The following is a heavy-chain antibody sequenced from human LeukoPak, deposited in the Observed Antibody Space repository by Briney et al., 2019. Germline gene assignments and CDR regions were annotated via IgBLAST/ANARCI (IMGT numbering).Heavy chain of an antibody. Sequence: ASVKVSCKASGYTFTSYGISWVRQAPGQGLGWMGWISAYNGNTNYAQKLQGRVTMTTDTSTSTAYMELRSLRSDDTAVYYCARVGGSYYADYYYMDVWGKGTTVTVSS. CDR1: GYTFTSYG. D-gene: IGHD1-26*01. J-gene: IGHJ6*03. CDR3: ARVGGSYYADYYYMDV. V-gene: IGHV1-18*01. CDR2: ISAYNGNT.